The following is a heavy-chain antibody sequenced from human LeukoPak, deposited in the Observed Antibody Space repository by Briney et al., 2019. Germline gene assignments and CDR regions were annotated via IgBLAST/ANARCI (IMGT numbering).Heavy chain of an antibody. D-gene: IGHD6-6*01. CDR3: ARGQIGARLQV. Sequence: SETLSLTCAVYGGPFSDYYWSWIRRPPGKGLEWIGEVNQSGSTSYNPSLKSRVTISVDTSKNQFSLKVNSVTAADTAVYYCARGQIGARLQVWGQGTLVTVSS. V-gene: IGHV4-34*01. J-gene: IGHJ4*02. CDR2: VNQSGST. CDR1: GGPFSDYY.